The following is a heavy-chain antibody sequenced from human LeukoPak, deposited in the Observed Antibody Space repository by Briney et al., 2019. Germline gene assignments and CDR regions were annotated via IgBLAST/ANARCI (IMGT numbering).Heavy chain of an antibody. CDR3: AKEARPAEYYFDY. D-gene: IGHD6-6*01. J-gene: IGHJ4*02. Sequence: GGFLRLSCAASGFTLSSYWMSWVRQAPGKGLEWVANIKEDGSEKYYVDSVKGRFTISRDNSKNTLYLQMNSLRAEDTAVYYCAKEARPAEYYFDYWGQGTLVTVSS. CDR2: IKEDGSEK. CDR1: GFTLSSYW. V-gene: IGHV3-7*01.